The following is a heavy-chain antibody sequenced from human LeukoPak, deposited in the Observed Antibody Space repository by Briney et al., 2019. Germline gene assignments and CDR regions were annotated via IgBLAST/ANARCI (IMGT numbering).Heavy chain of an antibody. CDR3: ARDRLSSSQNNYFDY. Sequence: GGSLRLSCAASGFTFTTYGMHWVRQAPGKGLEWVALIWYDGSSEYYAESVKGRFTISRDNSKNTVYLQMNSLRAEDTAVYYCARDRLSSSQNNYFDYWGQGTLVTVSS. V-gene: IGHV3-33*01. D-gene: IGHD6-13*01. CDR1: GFTFTTYG. J-gene: IGHJ4*02. CDR2: IWYDGSSE.